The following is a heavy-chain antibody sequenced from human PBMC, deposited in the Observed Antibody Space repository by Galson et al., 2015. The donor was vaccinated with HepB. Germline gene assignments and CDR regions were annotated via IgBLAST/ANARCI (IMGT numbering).Heavy chain of an antibody. CDR3: AKDYLPYYDRWGSYSDLYYFDY. Sequence: SLRLSCAASGFTFNYHAMNWVRQALGKGLEWVASISGSGSSTYYADSVKGRFTISRDNSLDTVDLQMDSLRVDDTAVYYCAKDYLPYYDRWGSYSDLYYFDYWGQGTLVTVSS. J-gene: IGHJ4*02. CDR1: GFTFNYHA. CDR2: ISGSGSST. V-gene: IGHV3-23*01. D-gene: IGHD3-22*01.